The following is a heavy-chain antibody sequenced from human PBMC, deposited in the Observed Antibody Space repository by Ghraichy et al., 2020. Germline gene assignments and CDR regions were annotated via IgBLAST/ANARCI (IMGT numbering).Heavy chain of an antibody. CDR3: ARPGIEKSSSNEYLEQ. D-gene: IGHD6-6*01. CDR2: IYPDDSDT. V-gene: IGHV5-51*01. J-gene: IGHJ1*01. Sequence: GESLNISCQGSGYNFATYWIGWVRQMPGKGLEWMGAIYPDDSDTRYRTPFQGQVTFSVDKSINTAYLQWSSLKASDSAIYYCARPGIEKSSSNEYLEQWSQGTLVTVFS. CDR1: GYNFATYW.